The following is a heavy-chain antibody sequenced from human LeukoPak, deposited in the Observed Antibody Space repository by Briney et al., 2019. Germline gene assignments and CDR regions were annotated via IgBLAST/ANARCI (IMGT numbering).Heavy chain of an antibody. CDR3: ARGGAARPDY. CDR2: INTDGSTT. Sequence: GGSLRLSCAASGFTFSSYAMHWVRQAPGKGLVWVSRINTDGSTTRYADSVKGRFTISRDNAKNTLYLQMNTLRAEDTAVYYCARGGAARPDYWGQGTLVTVSS. J-gene: IGHJ4*02. V-gene: IGHV3-74*01. D-gene: IGHD6-6*01. CDR1: GFTFSSYA.